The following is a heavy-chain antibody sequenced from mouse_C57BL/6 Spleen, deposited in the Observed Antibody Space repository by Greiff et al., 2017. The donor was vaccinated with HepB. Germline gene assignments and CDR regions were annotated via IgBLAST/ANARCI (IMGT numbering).Heavy chain of an antibody. CDR3: ARDMGNSDAMDY. J-gene: IGHJ4*01. Sequence: EVQGVEAGGGLVKPGGSLKLSCAASGFTCSSYAMSGVRQTPEKRLEWVATIRDCGSYTYYPDNGKGRFTISIDNAKNNLYQQMSHLKSEDTAMYYCARDMGNSDAMDYWGQGTSVTVSS. D-gene: IGHD2-1*01. CDR1: GFTCSSYA. V-gene: IGHV5-4*01. CDR2: IRDCGSYT.